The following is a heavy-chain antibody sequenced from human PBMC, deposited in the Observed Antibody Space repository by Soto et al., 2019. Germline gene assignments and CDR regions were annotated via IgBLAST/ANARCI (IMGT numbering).Heavy chain of an antibody. Sequence: EVQLLESGGGIVQPGGSLRVSCVASGFTFRNFVMSWVRQAPGKGLEWVSAIRGTGGETFYADSVKGRFTISRDNSKNTLYLQMNGLRDEDTALYCCAQDRGWGVVSPSHDYWGQGTLVTVSS. CDR1: GFTFRNFV. CDR2: IRGTGGET. D-gene: IGHD2-21*01. CDR3: AQDRGWGVVSPSHDY. V-gene: IGHV3-23*01. J-gene: IGHJ4*02.